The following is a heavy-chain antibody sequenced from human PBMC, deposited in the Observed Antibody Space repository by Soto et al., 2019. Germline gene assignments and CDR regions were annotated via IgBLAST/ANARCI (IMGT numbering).Heavy chain of an antibody. Sequence: SVKVSCKASGGTFSSYAISWVRQAPGQGLEWMGGIIPIFGTANYAQKFQGRVTITADESTSTAYTELSSLRSEDTAVYYCARDGSNWNYVQPFDYWGQGTLVTVSS. CDR3: ARDGSNWNYVQPFDY. V-gene: IGHV1-69*13. CDR1: GGTFSSYA. D-gene: IGHD1-7*01. J-gene: IGHJ4*02. CDR2: IIPIFGTA.